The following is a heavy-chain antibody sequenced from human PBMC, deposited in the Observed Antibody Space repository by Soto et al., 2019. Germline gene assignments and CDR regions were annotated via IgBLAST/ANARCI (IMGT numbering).Heavy chain of an antibody. CDR2: ISRTTNYI. J-gene: IGHJ4*02. CDR1: VFTFTRYS. Sequence: TWGSLLLACAASVFTFTRYSMNWVRQAPGKGLDWVSSISRTTNYIYYGDSMKGRFTISRDNAKNSLYLEMNSLRAEDTAVYYCARESEDLTSNFDYWGQGTMVTVSS. CDR3: ARESEDLTSNFDY. V-gene: IGHV3-21*06.